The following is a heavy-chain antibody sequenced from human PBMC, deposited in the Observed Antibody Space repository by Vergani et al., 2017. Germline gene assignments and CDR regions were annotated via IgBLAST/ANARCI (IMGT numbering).Heavy chain of an antibody. D-gene: IGHD6-13*01. CDR1: GGSISSYY. J-gene: IGHJ6*02. V-gene: IGHV4-4*07. CDR2: IYTSGST. Sequence: QVQLQESGPGLVKPSETLSLTCTVSGGSISSYYWSWIRQPAGKGLEWIGRIYTSGSTNYNPSLKSRVTMSVDTSKNQFSLKLSSVTAADTAVYYCARDGGIAAAKGSDYYGMDVWGQGTTVTVSS. CDR3: ARDGGIAAAKGSDYYGMDV.